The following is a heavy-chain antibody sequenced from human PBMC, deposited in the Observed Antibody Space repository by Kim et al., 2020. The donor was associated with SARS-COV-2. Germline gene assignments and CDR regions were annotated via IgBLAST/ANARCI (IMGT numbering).Heavy chain of an antibody. Sequence: APVKVSCKVSGYTLTELSMHWVRQAPGKGLEWMGGFDPEDGETIYAQKFQGRVTMTEDTSTDTAYMELSSLRSEDTAVYYCATAAAVVVPAAMRERDYYYYYGMDVWGQGTTVTVSS. CDR2: FDPEDGET. CDR1: GYTLTELS. J-gene: IGHJ6*01. CDR3: ATAAAVVVPAAMRERDYYYYYGMDV. V-gene: IGHV1-24*01. D-gene: IGHD2-2*01.